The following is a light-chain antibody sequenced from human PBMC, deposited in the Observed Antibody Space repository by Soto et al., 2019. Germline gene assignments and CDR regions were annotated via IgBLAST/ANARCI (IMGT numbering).Light chain of an antibody. CDR2: EVS. Sequence: QSALTQPPSASGSPGQSVTISCTGTSSDVGGYNYVSWYQHHPGKAPKLMIYEVSNRPSGVPDRFFGYKSGNTASLTVSGLQAEDEADYYCSSFADYNIWVFGTGTMLTVL. V-gene: IGLV2-8*01. CDR3: SSFADYNIWV. CDR1: SSDVGGYNY. J-gene: IGLJ1*01.